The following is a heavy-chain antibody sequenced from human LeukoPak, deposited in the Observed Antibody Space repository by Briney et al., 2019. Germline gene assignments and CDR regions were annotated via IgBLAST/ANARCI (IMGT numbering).Heavy chain of an antibody. CDR2: FDPEDGET. J-gene: IGHJ4*02. Sequence: ASVKVSCKVSGYTLTELSMHWVRQAPGKGLEWTGGFDPEDGETIYAQKFQGRVTMTEDTSTDTDYMELSSLRSEDTAVYYCAHGKGRWLHLIYWGQGTLVTVSS. D-gene: IGHD5-24*01. CDR1: GYTLTELS. V-gene: IGHV1-24*01. CDR3: AHGKGRWLHLIY.